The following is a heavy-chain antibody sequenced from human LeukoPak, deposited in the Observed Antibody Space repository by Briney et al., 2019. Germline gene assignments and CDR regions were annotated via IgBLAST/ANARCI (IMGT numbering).Heavy chain of an antibody. CDR3: ARDLGDGDNLAFDI. Sequence: PGGSLRLSCAASGFTFSSYGMHWVRQAPGKGLEWVAVIWYDRSNKYYADSVKGRFSISRDNSKNTLYLQMNSLRAEDTAVYYCARDLGDGDNLAFDISGQGTMVTVSS. CDR2: IWYDRSNK. V-gene: IGHV3-33*01. D-gene: IGHD5-24*01. J-gene: IGHJ3*02. CDR1: GFTFSSYG.